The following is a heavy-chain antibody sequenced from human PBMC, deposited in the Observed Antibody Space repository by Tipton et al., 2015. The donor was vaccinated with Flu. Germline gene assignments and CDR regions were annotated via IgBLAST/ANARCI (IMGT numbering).Heavy chain of an antibody. V-gene: IGHV1-18*01. D-gene: IGHD2-21*02. Sequence: QSGAEVKKPGASVKVSCKASGYTFTSYGISWVRQAPGQGLEWMGWISAYNGNTNYAQKLQGRVTMTADTSTSTAYMELRSLRSDDTAVYYCARDRGVVVTAASFDYWGPGTLVTVSS. J-gene: IGHJ4*02. CDR1: GYTFTSYG. CDR2: ISAYNGNT. CDR3: ARDRGVVVTAASFDY.